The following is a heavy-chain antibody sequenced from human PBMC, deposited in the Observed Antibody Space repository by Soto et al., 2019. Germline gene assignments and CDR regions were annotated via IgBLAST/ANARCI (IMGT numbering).Heavy chain of an antibody. D-gene: IGHD3-10*01. CDR2: INHSGST. J-gene: IGHJ5*02. CDR1: GGSISTYY. Sequence: PSETLSLTCTVSGGSISTYYWNWIRQSPGKGLEWIGEINHSGSTNYNPSLKSRVTISVDTSKNQFSLKLSSVTAADTAVYYCARGNQYYYGSGSYYNNWFDPWGQGTLVTVSS. CDR3: ARGNQYYYGSGSYYNNWFDP. V-gene: IGHV4-34*01.